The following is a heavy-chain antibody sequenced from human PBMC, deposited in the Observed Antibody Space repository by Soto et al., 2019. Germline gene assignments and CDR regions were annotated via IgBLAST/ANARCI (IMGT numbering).Heavy chain of an antibody. V-gene: IGHV1-69*06. Sequence: SVKVSCKASGCTFSSYAISWVRQAPGQGLEWMGGIIPIFGTANYAQKFQGRVTITADKSTSTAYMELSSLRSEDTAVYYCASRGYSCGYDWYYYGMDFWGQGTTVTVSS. J-gene: IGHJ6*02. CDR3: ASRGYSCGYDWYYYGMDF. CDR2: IIPIFGTA. D-gene: IGHD5-18*01. CDR1: GCTFSSYA.